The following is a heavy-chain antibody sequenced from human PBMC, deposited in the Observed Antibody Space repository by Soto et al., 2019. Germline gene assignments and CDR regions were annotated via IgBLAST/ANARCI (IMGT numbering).Heavy chain of an antibody. CDR3: ARERDFWSGYTLSGMDV. CDR1: GYTFTGYY. J-gene: IGHJ6*02. D-gene: IGHD3-3*01. V-gene: IGHV1-2*04. Sequence: ASVKVSCKASGYTFTGYYMHWVRQAPGQGLEWMGWINPNSGGTNYAQKYQGWVTMNRDTSISTAYMELSRLRSDDTAVYYCARERDFWSGYTLSGMDVWGQGTTVTVS. CDR2: INPNSGGT.